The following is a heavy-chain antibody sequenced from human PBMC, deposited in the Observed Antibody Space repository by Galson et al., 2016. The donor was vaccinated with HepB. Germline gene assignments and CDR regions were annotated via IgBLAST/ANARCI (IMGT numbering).Heavy chain of an antibody. V-gene: IGHV3-74*01. J-gene: IGHJ6*02. Sequence: SLRLSCAASGFTFSGYYMHWVRQAPGKGLVWVSRINRDESSTSYADYVKGRFTISRDNAKNTLYLQMNSLRAEDTAVYYCARDPSYYSGMDVWGQGTTVTVSS. CDR1: GFTFSGYY. CDR3: ARDPSYYSGMDV. CDR2: INRDESST.